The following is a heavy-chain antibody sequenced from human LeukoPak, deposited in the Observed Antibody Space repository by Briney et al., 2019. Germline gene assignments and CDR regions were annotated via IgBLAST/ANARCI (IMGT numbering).Heavy chain of an antibody. V-gene: IGHV1-18*01. CDR1: GYTFTSYG. CDR3: ARVAVYYYDSSGYYEEGFDY. J-gene: IGHJ4*02. CDR2: ISAYNGNT. D-gene: IGHD3-22*01. Sequence: ASVKVSCKASGYTFTSYGISWVRQAPGQGLEWMGWISAYNGNTNYAQKFQGRVTMTRDTSTSTVYMELSSLRSEDTAVYYCARVAVYYYDSSGYYEEGFDYWGQGTLVTVSS.